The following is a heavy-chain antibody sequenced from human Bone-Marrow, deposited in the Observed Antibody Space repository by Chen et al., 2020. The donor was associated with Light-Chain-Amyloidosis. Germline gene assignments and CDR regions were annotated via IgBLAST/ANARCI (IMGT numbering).Heavy chain of an antibody. V-gene: IGHV1-69*04. J-gene: IGHJ4*02. CDR2: IIPILGIA. CDR3: ARVTGNPDY. D-gene: IGHD1-20*01. Sequence: VQSGAEVKKPGSSVKVSCKASGGTFSSYAISWVRQAPGQGLEWMGRIIPILGIANYAQKFRXXXXXTXXXXXXXXXXXXXSLRSEDTAVYYCARVTGNPDYWGQGTLVTVSS. CDR1: GGTFSSYA.